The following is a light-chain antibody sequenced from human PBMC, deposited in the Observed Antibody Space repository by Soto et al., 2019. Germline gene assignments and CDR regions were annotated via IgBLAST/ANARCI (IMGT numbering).Light chain of an antibody. CDR2: GAS. J-gene: IGKJ1*01. CDR3: LQDNSYPWT. V-gene: IGKV1-6*01. Sequence: AIQMTQSPSSLSAFVGDRVTLSCRASQAIGNDLGWYQQKPGKAPKLLIYGASSLESGVPSRFSGSGSGTDFTLTISSLQPEDFATYYCLQDNSYPWTFGQGTEVEV. CDR1: QAIGND.